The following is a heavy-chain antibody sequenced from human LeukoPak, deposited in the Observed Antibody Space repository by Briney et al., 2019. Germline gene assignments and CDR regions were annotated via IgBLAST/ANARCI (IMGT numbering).Heavy chain of an antibody. CDR1: GGSIRNYY. CDR3: ACYSSPGGWGVFDY. Sequence: SETLSLTCTVSGGSIRNYYWSWIRQPPGKGLEWIGYIYNSGSTKYNPSLNSRVFISVDTSRNQFSLKLTSVTAADMAVYYCACYSSPGGWGVFDYWGQGALVTVSS. J-gene: IGHJ4*02. V-gene: IGHV4-4*08. D-gene: IGHD2-2*02. CDR2: IYNSGST.